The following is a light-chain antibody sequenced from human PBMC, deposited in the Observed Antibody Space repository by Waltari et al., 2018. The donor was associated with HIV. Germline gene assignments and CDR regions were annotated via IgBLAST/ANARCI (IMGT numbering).Light chain of an antibody. V-gene: IGKV1-39*01. CDR2: AAS. Sequence: DIQLTQSPSSLSASVGDRATITCRASQSISRYINWYQQKSGKAPKILIHAASSLQSGVPSRFSGSGSGTDFTLTINSLQPEDFATYYCQQSYSTPRTFGQGTKVEIK. CDR1: QSISRY. J-gene: IGKJ1*01. CDR3: QQSYSTPRT.